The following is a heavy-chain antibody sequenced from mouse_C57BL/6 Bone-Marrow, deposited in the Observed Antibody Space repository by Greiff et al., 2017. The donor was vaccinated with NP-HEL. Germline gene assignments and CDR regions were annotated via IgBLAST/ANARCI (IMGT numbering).Heavy chain of an antibody. CDR2: IYPGSGST. CDR1: GYTFTSYW. D-gene: IGHD1-1*01. Sequence: QVQLQQPGAELVNPGASVKMSCKASGYTFTSYWITWVKQRPGQGLEWIGDIYPGSGSTNYNEKFKSKATLTVDTSSSTAYMQLSSLTSEDSAVYYCARSLITTVVAWYFDVWGTGTTVTVSS. V-gene: IGHV1-55*01. J-gene: IGHJ1*03. CDR3: ARSLITTVVAWYFDV.